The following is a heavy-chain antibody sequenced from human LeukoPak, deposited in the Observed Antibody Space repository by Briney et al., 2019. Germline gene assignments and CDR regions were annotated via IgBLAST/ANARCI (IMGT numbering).Heavy chain of an antibody. J-gene: IGHJ4*02. CDR3: AIMHPYYDGSGYWVQ. Sequence: PGGSLRLSCAASGFTFSSYAMSWVRQAPGKGLEWVSAMSGSGDNTYYADSVKGRFTISRDNPRNTLYMQMNSLRAEDTALYYCAIMHPYYDGSGYWVQWGQGTLVTVSS. V-gene: IGHV3-23*01. CDR1: GFTFSSYA. D-gene: IGHD3-22*01. CDR2: MSGSGDNT.